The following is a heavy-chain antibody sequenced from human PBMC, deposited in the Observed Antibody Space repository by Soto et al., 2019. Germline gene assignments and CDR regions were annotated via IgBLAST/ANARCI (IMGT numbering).Heavy chain of an antibody. V-gene: IGHV4-34*01. CDR3: AGRRHPSTSPYYYGMDV. Sequence: LICTVYGRYISYYYWSWIRQKQGKGLEWIGEINHSGSTNYNPSLKSRVTISVDTSKNQFSLKLSSVTAEDTAVYYCAGRRHPSTSPYYYGMDVWGQGTTVTVSS. CDR2: INHSGST. J-gene: IGHJ6*02. CDR1: GRYISYYY. D-gene: IGHD1-26*01.